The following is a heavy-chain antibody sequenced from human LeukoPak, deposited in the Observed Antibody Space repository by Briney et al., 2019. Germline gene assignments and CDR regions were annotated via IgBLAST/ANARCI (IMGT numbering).Heavy chain of an antibody. Sequence: SETLSLTCTVSGGSISSGSYYWSWIRQPAGKGLEWIGRIYTSGSTNYNPSLKSRVTVSVDTSKNQFSLKLSSVTAADTAVYYCARARRSSSSNYYYYMDVWGKGTTVTVSS. V-gene: IGHV4-61*02. J-gene: IGHJ6*03. D-gene: IGHD6-6*01. CDR2: IYTSGST. CDR3: ARARRSSSSNYYYYMDV. CDR1: GGSISSGSYY.